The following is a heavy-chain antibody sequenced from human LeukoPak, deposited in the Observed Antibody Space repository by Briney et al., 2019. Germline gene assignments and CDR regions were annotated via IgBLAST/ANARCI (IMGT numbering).Heavy chain of an antibody. D-gene: IGHD6-13*01. CDR1: GFTFSSYS. V-gene: IGHV3-21*01. CDR3: ARLQQLVWSSGYFDY. J-gene: IGHJ4*02. Sequence: GGSLRLSCAASGFTFSSYSMKWVRQAPGKGLEWGSCISSSSSYIYYADSVKGRFTISRDNAKNSLYLQMNSLRAEDTAVYYCARLQQLVWSSGYFDYWGQGTLVTVSS. CDR2: ISSSSSYI.